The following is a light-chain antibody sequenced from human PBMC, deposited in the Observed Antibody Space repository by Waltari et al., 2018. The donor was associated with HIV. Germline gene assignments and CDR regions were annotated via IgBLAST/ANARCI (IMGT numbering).Light chain of an antibody. J-gene: IGKJ5*01. CDR3: QQYNSYPLS. V-gene: IGKV1-16*01. Sequence: DIQMTQSPSSLSASVGDRVTITCRASQGVSYRLAWYQQTPGKAPKSLIHVASDLQTGVPSRFRGSGSGTEFTLTISSLQPEDFATYYCQQYNSYPLSFGQGTRLET. CDR1: QGVSYR. CDR2: VAS.